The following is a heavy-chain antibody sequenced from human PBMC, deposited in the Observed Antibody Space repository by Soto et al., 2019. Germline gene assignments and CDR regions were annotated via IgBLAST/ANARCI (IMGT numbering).Heavy chain of an antibody. J-gene: IGHJ6*03. CDR3: ARLVAYSSSSDGDYYYYYMDV. CDR1: GYTFTSYG. CDR2: ISAYNGNT. D-gene: IGHD6-6*01. V-gene: IGHV1-18*01. Sequence: ASVKVSCKASGYTFTSYGISWVRQAPGQGLEWMGWISAYNGNTNYAQKLQGRVTMTTDTSTSTAYMELRSLRSDDTAVYYCARLVAYSSSSDGDYYYYYMDVWGKGTTVTVSS.